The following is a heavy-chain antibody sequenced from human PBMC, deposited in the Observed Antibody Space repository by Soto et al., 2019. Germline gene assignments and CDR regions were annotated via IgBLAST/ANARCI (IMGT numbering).Heavy chain of an antibody. CDR3: ARESATTHDGFDI. Sequence: QVQVVQSGAEVKKPGASVKVSCKTSGYTFTSYDISWVRQDPGQGLEWMGWISGYNGNTNYAQKLQGRVTMTTDTSTSTAYLELRSLRSDDTAVYYCARESATTHDGFDIWGQGTMVIVSS. D-gene: IGHD4-17*01. V-gene: IGHV1-18*01. CDR1: GYTFTSYD. J-gene: IGHJ3*02. CDR2: ISGYNGNT.